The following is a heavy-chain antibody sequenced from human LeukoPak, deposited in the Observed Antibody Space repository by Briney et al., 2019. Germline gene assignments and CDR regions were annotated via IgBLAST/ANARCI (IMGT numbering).Heavy chain of an antibody. J-gene: IGHJ4*02. V-gene: IGHV1-2*02. CDR2: INPTSGGT. Sequence: EASVKVSCKASGYTFTAYYMHWVRQAPGQGLEWMGWINPTSGGTNYAQKLRGRVTMTRDTSISTAYMDLSRLTTDDTAVYYCGRVAYCGGGCYYYFDYWGQGTLVTVSS. D-gene: IGHD2-21*02. CDR3: GRVAYCGGGCYYYFDY. CDR1: GYTFTAYY.